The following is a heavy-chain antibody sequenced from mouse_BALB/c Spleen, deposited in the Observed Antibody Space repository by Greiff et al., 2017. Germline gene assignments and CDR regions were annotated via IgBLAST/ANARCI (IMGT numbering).Heavy chain of an antibody. Sequence: EVQRVESGGDLVKPGGSLKLSCAASGFTFSSYGMSWVRQTPDKRLEWVATISSGGSYTYYPDSVKGRFTISRDNAKNTLYLQMSSLKSEDTAMYYCARYDGYYGDAMDYWGQGTSVTVSS. CDR1: GFTFSSYG. V-gene: IGHV5-6*01. J-gene: IGHJ4*01. CDR2: ISSGGSYT. D-gene: IGHD2-3*01. CDR3: ARYDGYYGDAMDY.